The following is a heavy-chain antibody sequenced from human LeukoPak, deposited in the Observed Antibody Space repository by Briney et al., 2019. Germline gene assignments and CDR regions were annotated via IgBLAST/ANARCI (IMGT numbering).Heavy chain of an antibody. CDR2: INHSGST. Sequence: SETLSLTCAVYGGSFSGYYRSWIRQPPGKGLEWIGEINHSGSTNYNPSLKSRVTISVDTSKNQFSLKLSSVTAADTAVYYCAASSGVTLGRFWGQGALVTVSS. V-gene: IGHV4-34*01. CDR1: GGSFSGYY. J-gene: IGHJ4*02. D-gene: IGHD3-16*01. CDR3: AASSGVTLGRF.